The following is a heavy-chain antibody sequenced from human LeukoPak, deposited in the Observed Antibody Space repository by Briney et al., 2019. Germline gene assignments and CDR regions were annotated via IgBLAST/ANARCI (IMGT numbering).Heavy chain of an antibody. CDR3: AKDLHYYGPGSSPQY. CDR1: GFTFSNYA. Sequence: PGGSLRLSCEASGFTFSNYAMHWVRRAPGKGLEWVALISYDGSTKHYADSVKGRFTISRDNSKNTLSLLINSLRSEDTAVYYCAKDLHYYGPGSSPQYWGQGTLVTVSS. V-gene: IGHV3-30*18. CDR2: ISYDGSTK. D-gene: IGHD3-10*01. J-gene: IGHJ4*02.